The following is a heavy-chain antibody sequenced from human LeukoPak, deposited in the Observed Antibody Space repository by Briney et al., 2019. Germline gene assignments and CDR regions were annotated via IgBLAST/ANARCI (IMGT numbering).Heavy chain of an antibody. CDR1: GFTFSSYA. D-gene: IGHD3-10*01. CDR2: ISGSGGST. CDR3: AKDHYQYYYGSGSYYRGREFFDY. Sequence: GGSLRLSCAASGFTFSSYAMSWVRQAPGKGLEWVSAISGSGGSTYYADSVKGRFTISRDNSKNTLYLQMNSLRAEDTAVYYCAKDHYQYYYGSGSYYRGREFFDYWGQGTLVTGSS. J-gene: IGHJ4*02. V-gene: IGHV3-23*01.